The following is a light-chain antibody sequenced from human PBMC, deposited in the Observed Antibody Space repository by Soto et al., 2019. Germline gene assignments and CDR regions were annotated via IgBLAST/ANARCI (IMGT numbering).Light chain of an antibody. J-gene: IGKJ1*01. CDR1: ENIRDF. V-gene: IGKV1-39*01. CDR3: QQTYGTPPT. CDR2: GAS. Sequence: DIQMTQSPSSVSTSVGDRVTITCRASENIRDFVNWYQQKPGKAPNLLIYGASTLQGGVPSRFSGSGSATDFTLTISSLQHEDFATYYCQQTYGTPPTFGQGTKVDIK.